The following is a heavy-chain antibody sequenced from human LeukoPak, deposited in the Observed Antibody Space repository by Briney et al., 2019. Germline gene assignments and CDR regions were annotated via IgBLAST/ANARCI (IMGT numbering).Heavy chain of an antibody. Sequence: GGSLRLSCAASGFTFSSYSMNWVRQAPGKGLEWVAVISYDGSNKYYADSVKGRFTISRDNSKNTLYLQMNSLRAEDTAVYYCARDGVGAVTEPYYFDYWGQGTLVTVSS. CDR1: GFTFSSYS. CDR2: ISYDGSNK. CDR3: ARDGVGAVTEPYYFDY. V-gene: IGHV3-30*03. D-gene: IGHD1-26*01. J-gene: IGHJ4*02.